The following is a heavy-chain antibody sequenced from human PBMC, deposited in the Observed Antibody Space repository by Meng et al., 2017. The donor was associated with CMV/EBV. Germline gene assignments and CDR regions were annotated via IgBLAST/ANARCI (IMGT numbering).Heavy chain of an antibody. J-gene: IGHJ4*02. D-gene: IGHD3-16*02. V-gene: IGHV4-34*01. Sequence: GPGRFKPSGPLSLPWAVYGGSFSGYYRSWIRQPPGKGLEWIGEINHSGSTNYNPSLKSRVTISVDTSKNQFSLKLSSVTAAGTAVYYCARGRGVGDYVWGSYRSRGVYFDYWGQGTLVTVSS. CDR3: ARGRGVGDYVWGSYRSRGVYFDY. CDR2: INHSGST. CDR1: GGSFSGYY.